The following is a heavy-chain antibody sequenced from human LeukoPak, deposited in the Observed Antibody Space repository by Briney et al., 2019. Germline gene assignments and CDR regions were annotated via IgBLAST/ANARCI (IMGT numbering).Heavy chain of an antibody. CDR2: ISYDGSNE. CDR1: GFTFSSYT. CDR3: AKKWGVGTTTLDYFDY. J-gene: IGHJ4*02. V-gene: IGHV3-30-3*02. Sequence: GGSLRLSCAASGFTFSSYTMHWVRQAPGKGLEWVAVISYDGSNEYYADSVKGRFAISRDNSKNTLYLQMNSLTDDDTAVYYCAKKWGVGTTTLDYFDYWGQGTLVTVSS. D-gene: IGHD1-26*01.